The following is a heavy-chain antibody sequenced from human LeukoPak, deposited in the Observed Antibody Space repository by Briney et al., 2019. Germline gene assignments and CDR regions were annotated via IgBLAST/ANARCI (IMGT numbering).Heavy chain of an antibody. D-gene: IGHD2-15*01. CDR1: GFTFSNHN. V-gene: IGHV3-48*01. J-gene: IGHJ4*02. CDR3: ARTYGSGSLDY. Sequence: GGSLRLSCAASGFTFSNHNMDWVRQAPGKGLEWISYISGRGEAIFYADSVQGRFTISRDNAKNSIYLQMYGLTAEDTAVYYCARTYGSGSLDYGGQGTLVTVSS. CDR2: ISGRGEAI.